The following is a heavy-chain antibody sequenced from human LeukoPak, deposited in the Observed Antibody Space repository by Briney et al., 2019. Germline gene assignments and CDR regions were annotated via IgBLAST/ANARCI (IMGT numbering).Heavy chain of an antibody. Sequence: GGSPRLSCATSGFTFSSYSMNWVRQAPGKGLEWVSSISTSSSIIYYADSVKGRFTISRHNAKNSLYLQMNSLRAEDTAVYYCARVNYDSSGYYYGTLDYWGQGTLVTVSS. V-gene: IGHV3-21*01. J-gene: IGHJ4*02. CDR1: GFTFSSYS. D-gene: IGHD3-22*01. CDR3: ARVNYDSSGYYYGTLDY. CDR2: ISTSSSII.